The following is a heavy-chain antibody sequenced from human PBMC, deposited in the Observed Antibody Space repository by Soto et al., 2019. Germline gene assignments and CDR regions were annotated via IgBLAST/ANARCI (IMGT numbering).Heavy chain of an antibody. CDR3: AVIAEAGTYYYGMDV. CDR2: IIPIFGTA. J-gene: IGHJ6*02. D-gene: IGHD6-13*01. Sequence: ASVKVSCKASGGTFSSYAISWVRQAPGQGLEWMGGIIPIFGTANYAQKFQGRVTITADESTSTAYMELSSLRSEDTAVYYCAVIAEAGTYYYGMDVWGQGTRVTVSS. V-gene: IGHV1-69*13. CDR1: GGTFSSYA.